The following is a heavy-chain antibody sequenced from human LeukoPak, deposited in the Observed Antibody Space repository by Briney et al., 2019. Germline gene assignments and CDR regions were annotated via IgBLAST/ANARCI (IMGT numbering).Heavy chain of an antibody. J-gene: IGHJ4*02. CDR1: GGSISSSSYY. Sequence: SETLSLTCTVSGGSISSSSYYWGWIRQPPGKGLEWIGSIYSSGSTYYNPSPKSRVTISVDTSKNQFSLKLSSVTAADTAVYYCARVGADGSGFLFDYWGQGTLVTVSS. V-gene: IGHV4-39*07. CDR2: IYSSGST. CDR3: ARVGADGSGFLFDY. D-gene: IGHD3-10*01.